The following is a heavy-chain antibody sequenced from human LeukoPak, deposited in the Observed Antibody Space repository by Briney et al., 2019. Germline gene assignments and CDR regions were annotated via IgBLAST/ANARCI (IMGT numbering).Heavy chain of an antibody. CDR3: ARGQVPAARGYNWFEP. Sequence: SETLSLTCAVYGWSFNDHYWNWIRQPPGKGLEWIGEINARGDTNYNPSLKSRVTISVDTSKNQLSLRLTSMIAADTAIYYCARGQVPAARGYNWFEPWGQGTLVTVSS. J-gene: IGHJ5*02. D-gene: IGHD2-2*01. V-gene: IGHV4-34*01. CDR2: INARGDT. CDR1: GWSFNDHY.